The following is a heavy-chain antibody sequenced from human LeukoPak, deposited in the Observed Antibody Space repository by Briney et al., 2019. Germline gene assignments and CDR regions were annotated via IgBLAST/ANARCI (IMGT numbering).Heavy chain of an antibody. CDR2: IKQDGSEK. J-gene: IGHJ4*02. Sequence: PGGSLRLSCAVSGFSVSGYWMTWVRQAPGKGLEWVANIKQDGSEKNYVDSVKGRFTISRDNAENSLFLQMNSLRVEDTAVYYCAREWQGGIAAAGTRIAGDYWGQGTLVAVSS. D-gene: IGHD6-13*01. CDR3: AREWQGGIAAAGTRIAGDY. CDR1: GFSVSGYW. V-gene: IGHV3-7*01.